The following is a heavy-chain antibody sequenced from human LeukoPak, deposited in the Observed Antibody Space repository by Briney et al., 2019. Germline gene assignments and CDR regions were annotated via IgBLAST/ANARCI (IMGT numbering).Heavy chain of an antibody. D-gene: IGHD4-17*01. CDR3: AKANDYGLDY. CDR1: AFTFSSYA. J-gene: IGHJ4*02. Sequence: GMSLRLSCAASAFTFSSYAMHWVRQAPGKGLEWVAVISYDGSNKYYADSVKGRFTISRDNSKNTLYLQMNSLRAEDTAVYYCAKANDYGLDYWGQGTLVTVSS. V-gene: IGHV3-30-3*02. CDR2: ISYDGSNK.